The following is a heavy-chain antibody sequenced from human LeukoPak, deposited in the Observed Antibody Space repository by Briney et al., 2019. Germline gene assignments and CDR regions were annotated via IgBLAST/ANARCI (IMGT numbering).Heavy chain of an antibody. V-gene: IGHV3-23*01. CDR1: GFTFSDYS. D-gene: IGHD5-18*01. CDR2: ISGSGGST. CDR3: AKAAMVSSYYYYYGMDV. J-gene: IGHJ6*02. Sequence: AGGSLRLSCAASGFTFSDYSMNWVRQAPGKGLEWVSAISGSGGSTYYADSVKGRFTISRDNSKNTLYLQMNSLRAEDTAVYYCAKAAMVSSYYYYYGMDVWGQGTTVTVSS.